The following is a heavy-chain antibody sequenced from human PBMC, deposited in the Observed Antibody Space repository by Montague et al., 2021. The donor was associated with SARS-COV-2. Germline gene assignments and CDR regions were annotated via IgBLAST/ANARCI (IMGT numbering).Heavy chain of an antibody. CDR3: ARRGRKLLPVATTIGGFDI. D-gene: IGHD5-12*01. Sequence: SETLSLTCTVSGGSISSSNYYWDWIRQPPGKGLEWIGSIYDSGSTYYNPSLKGRVTISVDTSKNHFSPKLSSVTAADTAVYYCARRGRKLLPVATTIGGFDIWGQGTMVTVSS. CDR2: IYDSGST. CDR1: GGSISSSNYY. J-gene: IGHJ3*02. V-gene: IGHV4-39*02.